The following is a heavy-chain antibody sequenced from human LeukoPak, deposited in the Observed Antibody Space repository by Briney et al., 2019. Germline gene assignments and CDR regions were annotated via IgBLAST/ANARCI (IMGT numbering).Heavy chain of an antibody. J-gene: IGHJ4*02. CDR2: IKSKPDGGTT. CDR1: GFTFSNAW. Sequence: GGSLRLSCAASGFTFSNAWMSWVRKAPGKGLEWVGRIKSKPDGGTTDYAAPVTGRFTISRDDSKHTLYLQMNSLRTEDTAMYYCTTGAYYYGSGLSGWGQGTLVTVSS. V-gene: IGHV3-15*01. D-gene: IGHD3-10*01. CDR3: TTGAYYYGSGLSG.